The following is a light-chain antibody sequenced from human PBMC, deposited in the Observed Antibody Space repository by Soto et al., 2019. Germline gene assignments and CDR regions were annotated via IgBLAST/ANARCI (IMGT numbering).Light chain of an antibody. Sequence: EIVLTQSPATLSLSPGGRATLSCRASQNVGGSYVGWYHQKPGQGPRLVIFGASSRATGIPDRFSGSGSGTDFTLTISSLQPEDVATYYCQKYNSAPRTFGGGTKVDI. CDR3: QKYNSAPRT. CDR2: GAS. J-gene: IGKJ4*01. V-gene: IGKV3-20*01. CDR1: QNVGGSY.